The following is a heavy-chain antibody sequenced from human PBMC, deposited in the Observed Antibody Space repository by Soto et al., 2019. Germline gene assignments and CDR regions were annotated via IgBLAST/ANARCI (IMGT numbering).Heavy chain of an antibody. Sequence: GGSLRLSCAASGFTFSNAWMSWVRQAPGKGLEWVGRIKSKTDGGTTDYAAPVKGRFTISRDDSKNTLYLQMNSLKTEDTAVYYCTTDSLDQLAAHAFDIWGQGTMVTVS. CDR1: GFTFSNAW. CDR2: IKSKTDGGTT. D-gene: IGHD6-6*01. CDR3: TTDSLDQLAAHAFDI. V-gene: IGHV3-15*01. J-gene: IGHJ3*02.